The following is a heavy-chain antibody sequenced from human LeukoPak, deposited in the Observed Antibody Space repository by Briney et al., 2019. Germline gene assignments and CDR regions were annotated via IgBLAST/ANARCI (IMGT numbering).Heavy chain of an antibody. D-gene: IGHD3-22*01. CDR3: ASGGYYDSSGYYYVAPAY. V-gene: IGHV4-30-4*01. J-gene: IGHJ4*02. CDR1: GGSISSGDYY. CDR2: IYNGGST. Sequence: NASVTLSLTCTVSGGSISSGDYYRRSIRQPPGKGLGWIGYIYNGGSTYYNPSLKSRVTISVDTSKNQFSLKLSSVTAADTAVYYCASGGYYDSSGYYYVAPAYWGQGTLVTVSS.